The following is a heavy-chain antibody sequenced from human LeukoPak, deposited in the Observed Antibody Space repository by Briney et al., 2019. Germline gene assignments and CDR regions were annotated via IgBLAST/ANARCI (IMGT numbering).Heavy chain of an antibody. V-gene: IGHV4-4*07. CDR3: ARGIATITQDSFDI. D-gene: IGHD1-14*01. Sequence: SETLSLTCTVSGGSISSYYWSWIRQPAGGGLEWIGRIHTSGSTNHNPSLRSRVTMSVDTSKNQFSLRLRSVTAADTALYYCARGIATITQDSFDIWGLGTMVTVSS. CDR2: IHTSGST. CDR1: GGSISSYY. J-gene: IGHJ3*02.